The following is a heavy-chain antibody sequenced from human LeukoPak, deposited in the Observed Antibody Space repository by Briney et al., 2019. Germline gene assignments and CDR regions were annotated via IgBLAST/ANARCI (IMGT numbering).Heavy chain of an antibody. D-gene: IGHD3-10*01. CDR3: ARRKTRYYYGSGSYSNWFDP. J-gene: IGHJ5*02. CDR1: GGSIRSYY. Sequence: PSETLSLTCTVSGGSIRSYYWSWIRQPPGKGLEWIGYIYYSGSTNYNPSLKSRVTISVDTSKNQFSLKLSSVTAADTAVYYCARRKTRYYYGSGSYSNWFDPWGQGTLVTVSS. CDR2: IYYSGST. V-gene: IGHV4-59*01.